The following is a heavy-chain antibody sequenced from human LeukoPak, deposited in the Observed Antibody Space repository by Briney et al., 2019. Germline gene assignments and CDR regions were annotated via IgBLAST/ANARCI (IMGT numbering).Heavy chain of an antibody. J-gene: IGHJ4*02. CDR1: GFTFSSYA. D-gene: IGHD6-6*01. CDR2: ISSNGGST. V-gene: IGHV3-64D*09. CDR3: VRGHSSSSNYFDY. Sequence: GGSLRLSCSASGFTFSSYAMRWVRQAPGKGLEYVSGISSNGGSTNYEDSVKGRLTISRDNSKNTLYLQMSSLRTEDTAVYYCVRGHSSSSNYFDYWGQGSLVTVSS.